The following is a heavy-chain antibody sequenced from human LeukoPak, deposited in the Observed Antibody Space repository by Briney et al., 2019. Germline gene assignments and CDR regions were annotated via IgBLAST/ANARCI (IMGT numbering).Heavy chain of an antibody. D-gene: IGHD3-16*01. Sequence: GGSLRLSCAASGFTFSSFGMHWVRQAPGKGLEWVAVIWSDGNNKYYADSVKGRFTISRGNSKNTLYLQMNSLRAEDTAVYYCARDMTYYYGMDVWGQGTTVTVSS. J-gene: IGHJ6*02. CDR3: ARDMTYYYGMDV. V-gene: IGHV3-33*08. CDR1: GFTFSSFG. CDR2: IWSDGNNK.